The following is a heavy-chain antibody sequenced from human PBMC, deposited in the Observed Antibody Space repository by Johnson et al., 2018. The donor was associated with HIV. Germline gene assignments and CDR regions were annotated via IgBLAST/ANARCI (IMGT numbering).Heavy chain of an antibody. D-gene: IGHD1-26*01. Sequence: QVTLVESGGGVVQPGGSLRLSCAASGFTFSSYGMHWVRQAPGKGLEWVAFIRYDGSNKYYADSVKGRFTISRDNSKNTLYLQMNSLRPEDTAVYYCAKDQLVGATYAAFDIWGQGTMVTVSS. CDR3: AKDQLVGATYAAFDI. CDR1: GFTFSSYG. V-gene: IGHV3-30*02. J-gene: IGHJ3*02. CDR2: IRYDGSNK.